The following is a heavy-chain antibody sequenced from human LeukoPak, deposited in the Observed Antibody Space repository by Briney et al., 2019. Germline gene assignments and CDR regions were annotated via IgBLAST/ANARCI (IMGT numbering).Heavy chain of an antibody. CDR1: GFTFDDYG. CDR3: ARGNYYDSSGYYSFDY. V-gene: IGHV3-20*04. J-gene: IGHJ4*02. CDR2: INWNGGST. Sequence: LGGSLRLSCAASGFTFDDYGMSWVRQAPGKGLEWVSGINWNGGSTGYADSVKGRFTISRDNAKNSLYLQMNSLRAEDTALYYCARGNYYDSSGYYSFDYWGQGTLVTVSS. D-gene: IGHD3-22*01.